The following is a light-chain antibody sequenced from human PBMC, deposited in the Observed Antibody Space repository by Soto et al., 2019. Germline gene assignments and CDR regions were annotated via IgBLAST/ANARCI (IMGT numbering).Light chain of an antibody. CDR3: QHYNNWPPWT. J-gene: IGKJ1*01. V-gene: IGKV3-15*01. Sequence: ETVMTQSPATLSVSPGDRATLSCRASQSVSSNLAWYQQKPGQAPRLLIYGASTRATGIPARFIGSGSGTEFTLTISSLQSEDFAVYYCQHYNNWPPWTFGQGTKVDIK. CDR1: QSVSSN. CDR2: GAS.